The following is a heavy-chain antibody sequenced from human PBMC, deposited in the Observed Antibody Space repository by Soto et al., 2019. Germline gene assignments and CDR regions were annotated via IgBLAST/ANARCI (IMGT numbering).Heavy chain of an antibody. CDR3: ARAGSQGEYYYYYYMDV. D-gene: IGHD1-26*01. CDR2: ISSSSSTI. CDR1: GFTFSSYS. J-gene: IGHJ6*03. Sequence: PGGSLRLSCAASGFTFSSYSMNWVRQAPGKGLEWVSYISSSSSTIYYADSVKGRFTISRDNAKNSLYLQMNSLRAEDTAVYYCARAGSQGEYYYYYYMDVWGKGTTVTVSS. V-gene: IGHV3-48*01.